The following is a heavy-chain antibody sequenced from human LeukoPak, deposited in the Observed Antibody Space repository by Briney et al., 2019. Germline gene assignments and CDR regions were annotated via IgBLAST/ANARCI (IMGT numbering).Heavy chain of an antibody. CDR3: ARGLKRLSGGNYYYYGIDV. CDR2: INHSGST. Sequence: TTSETLSLTCAVYGGSFSGYYWSWIRQPPGKGLEWIGEINHSGSTNYNPSLKSRVTISVDTSKNQFSLKLSSVTAADTAVYYCARGLKRLSGGNYYYYGIDVWGQGTTVTVSS. CDR1: GGSFSGYY. D-gene: IGHD2-15*01. J-gene: IGHJ6*02. V-gene: IGHV4-34*01.